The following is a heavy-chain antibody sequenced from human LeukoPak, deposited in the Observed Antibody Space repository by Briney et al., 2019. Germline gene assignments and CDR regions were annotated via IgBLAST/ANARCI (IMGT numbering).Heavy chain of an antibody. CDR3: TRRAARWQFDL. CDR1: GFNFDDYA. D-gene: IGHD5-24*01. J-gene: IGHJ2*01. Sequence: GGSLRLSCAASGFNFDDYAMHWVRQAPGRGLEWVSGINWKTGNGIYADSVKGRFTISRDNAKNSLYLQMSSLKAEDTALYYCTRRAARWQFDLWGRGTLLTVSS. V-gene: IGHV3-9*01. CDR2: INWKTGNG.